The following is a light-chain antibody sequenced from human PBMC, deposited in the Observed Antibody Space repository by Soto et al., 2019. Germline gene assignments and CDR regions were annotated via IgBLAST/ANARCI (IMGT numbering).Light chain of an antibody. J-gene: IGKJ2*01. CDR2: GAS. V-gene: IGKV3-20*01. CDR3: RQYRSAPYP. Sequence: ELVLTQSPGTLSLSPGERATLSCRASQSVRDNWLAWYQQKPGQAPRLLIYGASNRPDGIPDKFSGSGSGTDFTLTISRLEPEEFAGDYCRQYRSAPYPFGQGTKLEIK. CDR1: QSVRDNW.